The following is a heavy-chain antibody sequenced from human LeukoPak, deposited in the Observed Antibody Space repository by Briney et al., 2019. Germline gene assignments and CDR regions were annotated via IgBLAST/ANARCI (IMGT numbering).Heavy chain of an antibody. J-gene: IGHJ4*02. CDR3: AKEIPYYDFWSAPFDY. CDR1: GFTFSSYA. D-gene: IGHD3-3*01. Sequence: GGSLRLSCAASGFTFSSYAMSWVRQAPGKGLEWVSAISASGGSAYYADSVKGRFTISRDNSKNTLYLQMNSLRAEDTAVYYCAKEIPYYDFWSAPFDYWGQGTLATVSS. V-gene: IGHV3-23*01. CDR2: ISASGGSA.